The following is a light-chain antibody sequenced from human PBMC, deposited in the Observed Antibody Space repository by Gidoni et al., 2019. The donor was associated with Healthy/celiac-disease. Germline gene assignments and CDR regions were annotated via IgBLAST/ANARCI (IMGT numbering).Light chain of an antibody. CDR1: QRISSY. V-gene: IGKV1-39*01. J-gene: IGKJ5*01. Sequence: DIQMTQSPSSLSASVGDRGTITCRASQRISSYLNWYQQKPGKAPKLLSYAASSLQSGVPARFSGSGSGTDLTLTISSLQPEDFATYYCQQSYSTWITFGQGTRLEIK. CDR2: AAS. CDR3: QQSYSTWIT.